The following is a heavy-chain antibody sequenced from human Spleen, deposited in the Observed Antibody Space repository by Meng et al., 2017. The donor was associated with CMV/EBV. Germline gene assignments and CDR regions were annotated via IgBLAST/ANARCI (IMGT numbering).Heavy chain of an antibody. CDR3: ARLTGTVYVHWFDS. CDR2: IDDTGRT. J-gene: IGHJ5*01. Sequence: VDGGSFSGSYWHWIRQPPGMGLEWIGEIDDTGRTKYSPSLNSRVTMLLDTSKKQFSLKLSSVTAADTAVYYCARLTGTVYVHWFDSWGQGTLVTVSS. V-gene: IGHV4-34*01. CDR1: GGSFSGSY. D-gene: IGHD1-7*01.